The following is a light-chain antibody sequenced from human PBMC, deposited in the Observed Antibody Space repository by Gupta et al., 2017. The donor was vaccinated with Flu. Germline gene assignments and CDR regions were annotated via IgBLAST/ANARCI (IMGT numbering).Light chain of an antibody. J-gene: IGKJ4*01. Sequence: EIVMTQSPATLSVSPGERATLSCRASQSVSNNLAWYQQRPGQAPRLLIYGASARATGLPARFSGSWSGTEFTLTISSLQSEDFAVYYCQQYNCWPLTFGGGTKVEIK. CDR1: QSVSNN. CDR2: GAS. V-gene: IGKV3-15*01. CDR3: QQYNCWPLT.